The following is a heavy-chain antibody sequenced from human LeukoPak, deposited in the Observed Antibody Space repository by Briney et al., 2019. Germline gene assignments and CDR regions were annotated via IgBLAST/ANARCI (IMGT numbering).Heavy chain of an antibody. J-gene: IGHJ3*02. D-gene: IGHD2-2*01. CDR2: ISSSSSYI. Sequence: GSLRLSCAASGFTFSNYSMNWVRQAPGKGLEWVSSISSSSSYIYYADSVKGRFTISRDNAKNSLYLQMNSLRAEDTAVYYCARESGIVVPAAPTDAFDIWGQGTMVTVSS. V-gene: IGHV3-21*01. CDR3: ARESGIVVPAAPTDAFDI. CDR1: GFTFSNYS.